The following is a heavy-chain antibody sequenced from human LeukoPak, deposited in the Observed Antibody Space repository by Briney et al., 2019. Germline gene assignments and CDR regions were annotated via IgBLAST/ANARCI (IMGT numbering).Heavy chain of an antibody. CDR2: IFYTGFT. J-gene: IGHJ5*02. V-gene: IGHV4-59*01. CDR3: ARDANGGNSWGWFDP. Sequence: SSETLSLTCTVSGDSLSPYYWGWIRQSPGKGLEWIGYIFYTGFTHYNPSLESRVTISVDTSKKQFSLRLKSVTAADTAVYYCARDANGGNSWGWFDPWGQGTLVTVSS. CDR1: GDSLSPYY. D-gene: IGHD4-23*01.